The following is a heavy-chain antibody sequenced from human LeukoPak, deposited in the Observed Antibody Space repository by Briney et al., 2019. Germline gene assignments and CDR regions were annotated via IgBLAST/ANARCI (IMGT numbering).Heavy chain of an antibody. D-gene: IGHD6-25*01. CDR2: INSTGGYT. CDR3: AKGSAAGRPYDFDY. V-gene: IGHV3-23*01. CDR1: GSIFTTSA. Sequence: AGPLRTSCAAFGSIFTTSAMSWIGQAPGKGLKWVSAINSTGGYTWYVDSVEGGLTISKDGSKTILCLQMNSRRAEDEAVYFCAKGSAAGRPYDFDYWGQGTLVTVSS. J-gene: IGHJ4*02.